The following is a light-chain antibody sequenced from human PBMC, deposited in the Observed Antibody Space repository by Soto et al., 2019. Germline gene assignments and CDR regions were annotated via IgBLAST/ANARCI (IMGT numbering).Light chain of an antibody. CDR2: GVS. V-gene: IGKV3-20*01. Sequence: ESVLTQSPGSLALSPGKIATLSCRASQSVDNTFFAWYQKKPGQAPRLLLYGVSKRPTGIPDRSSGSGSGTDFTLTSRRLEAEDFALSYSQQYMSSVTFGQGTRLEI. CDR3: QQYMSSVT. CDR1: QSVDNTF. J-gene: IGKJ1*01.